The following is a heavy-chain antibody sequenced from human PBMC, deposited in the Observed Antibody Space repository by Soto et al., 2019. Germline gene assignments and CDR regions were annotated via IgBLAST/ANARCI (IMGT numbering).Heavy chain of an antibody. V-gene: IGHV4-34*01. CDR3: ARGRAVLLWFGDIVWFDP. J-gene: IGHJ5*02. CDR2: INHSGST. D-gene: IGHD3-10*01. Sequence: QVQLQQWGAGLLKPSETLSLTCAVYGGSFSGYYWSWIRQPPGKGLEWIGEINHSGSTNYNPSLKSRVTISVDTSKNQFSLKLSSVTAADTAVYYCARGRAVLLWFGDIVWFDPWGQGTLVTVSS. CDR1: GGSFSGYY.